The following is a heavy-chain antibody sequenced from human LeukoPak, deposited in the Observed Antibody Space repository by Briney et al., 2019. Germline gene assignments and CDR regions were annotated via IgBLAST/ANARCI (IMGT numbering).Heavy chain of an antibody. D-gene: IGHD2-15*01. CDR2: IHHSGST. J-gene: IGHJ6*03. CDR1: DESISDYY. CDR3: ARSDCSCGSCYSGIRDYMDV. V-gene: IGHV4-59*12. Sequence: PSETLSLTCTVSDESISDYYRGWIRQPPGKGLEWIGDIHHSGSTNYNPSLKSRVTISVDTSKNQFSLKLSSVTAADMAVYYCARSDCSCGSCYSGIRDYMDVWGKGTTVTVSS.